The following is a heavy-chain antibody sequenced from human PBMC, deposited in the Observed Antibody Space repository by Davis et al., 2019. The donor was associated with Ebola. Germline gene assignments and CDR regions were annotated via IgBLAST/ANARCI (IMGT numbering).Heavy chain of an antibody. J-gene: IGHJ3*02. CDR3: ARGTYGDYGATDAFDI. V-gene: IGHV3-21*01. D-gene: IGHD4-17*01. Sequence: GGSLRLSCAASGFTFSSYSMNWVRQAPGKGLEWVSSISSSSSYIYYADSVKGRFTISRDNAKNSLYLQMNSLRAEDKAVYYCARGTYGDYGATDAFDIWGQGTMVTVSS. CDR2: ISSSSSYI. CDR1: GFTFSSYS.